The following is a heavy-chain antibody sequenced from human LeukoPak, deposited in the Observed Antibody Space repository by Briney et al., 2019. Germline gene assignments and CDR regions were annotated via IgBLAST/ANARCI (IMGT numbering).Heavy chain of an antibody. CDR1: GFTFSSYA. Sequence: GGSLRLSCAASGFTFSSYAMSWVRQPPGKGLEWVSAISGSGGSTYYADSVKGRFTISRDNSKNTLYLQMNSLRDEDTAVYYCAKDPYSGSFEYFQHWGQGTLVTVSS. J-gene: IGHJ1*01. V-gene: IGHV3-23*01. D-gene: IGHD1-26*01. CDR3: AKDPYSGSFEYFQH. CDR2: ISGSGGST.